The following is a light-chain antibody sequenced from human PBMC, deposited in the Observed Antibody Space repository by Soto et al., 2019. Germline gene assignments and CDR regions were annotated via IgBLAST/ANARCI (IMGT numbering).Light chain of an antibody. CDR3: QPYGSSPLLT. CDR1: QCVSSSY. V-gene: IGKV3-20*01. J-gene: IGKJ4*01. Sequence: EIVLTQSPGTLSLSPGERATLSCRAGQCVSSSYLAWYQQKPGQAPRLLIYGASSRATGIPDRFSGSGSGTDFTLTISRLEPEDFAVYFCQPYGSSPLLTFGGGTKVDI. CDR2: GAS.